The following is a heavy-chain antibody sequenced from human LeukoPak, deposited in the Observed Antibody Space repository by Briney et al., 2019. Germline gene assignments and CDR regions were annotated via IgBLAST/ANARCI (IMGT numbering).Heavy chain of an antibody. Sequence: SETLSLTCTVSGDSIRSSYWSWIRQPPGETLEWVGYIYYSGSTNYNPSLKSRVTISVDKSKNQFSLKLSSVTAADTAVYYCARDPLGPGDHGRGAFDIWGQGTMVTVSS. V-gene: IGHV4-59*12. CDR3: ARDPLGPGDHGRGAFDI. CDR1: GDSIRSSY. J-gene: IGHJ3*02. CDR2: IYYSGST. D-gene: IGHD4-17*01.